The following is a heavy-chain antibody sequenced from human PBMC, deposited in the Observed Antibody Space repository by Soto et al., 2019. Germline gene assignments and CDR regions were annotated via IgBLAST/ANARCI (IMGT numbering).Heavy chain of an antibody. D-gene: IGHD6-13*01. CDR1: GGSISSYF. V-gene: IGHV4-59*01. CDR3: ARDLAAVPRAFDY. CDR2: VYYTGTT. Sequence: PSETLSLTCTVSGGSISSYFYTWVRQPPGKGLEWIGSVYYTGTTDYNPSLKSRVTISVDTSKTQFSLNLRSVTAADTAVYYCARDLAAVPRAFDYWGRGTLVTVSP. J-gene: IGHJ4*02.